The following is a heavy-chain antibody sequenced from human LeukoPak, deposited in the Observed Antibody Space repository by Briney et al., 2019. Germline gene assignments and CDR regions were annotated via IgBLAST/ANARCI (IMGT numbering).Heavy chain of an antibody. J-gene: IGHJ4*02. CDR1: VASVSSNSDA. V-gene: IGHV6-1*01. CDR3: ARDNPYSSGCTTFDY. Sequence: SQTLSLTCAISVASVSSNSDAWNWIRQSPSRGLEWLGRTYYRSKRYNDYAVSVKSRITINPDTSKNQFSLQLNSVTPEDTAVYYCARDNPYSSGCTTFDYWGQGTLVTVSS. CDR2: TYYRSKRYN. D-gene: IGHD6-19*01.